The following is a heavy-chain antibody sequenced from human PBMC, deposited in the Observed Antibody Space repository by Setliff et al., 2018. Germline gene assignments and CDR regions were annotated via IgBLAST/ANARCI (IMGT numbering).Heavy chain of an antibody. J-gene: IGHJ3*01. CDR1: GGSFRNSG. D-gene: IGHD2-15*01. V-gene: IGHV1-69*05. Sequence: GASVKVSCKASGGSFRNSGSGWVRQAPGQGLEWIGGIVPIYGPAKYAQKFQGRVEITTDESTNTAYMELSSLTSDDTATYYCAKASVWVVDANCGSFDVWDQGTVVTVSS. CDR3: AKASVWVVDANCGSFDV. CDR2: IVPIYGPA.